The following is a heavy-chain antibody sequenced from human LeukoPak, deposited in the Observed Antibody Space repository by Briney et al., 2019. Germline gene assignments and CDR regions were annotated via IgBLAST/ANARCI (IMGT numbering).Heavy chain of an antibody. J-gene: IGHJ3*02. D-gene: IGHD6-19*01. V-gene: IGHV4-61*02. CDR2: IYTSGST. CDR1: GGSTSSGSYY. CDR3: ARGYSSGWSSYAFDI. Sequence: SQTLSLTCTVSGGSTSSGSYYWSWIRQPAGKGLEWIGRIYTSGSTNYNPSLKSRVTISVDTSKNQFSLKLSSVTAADTAVYYCARGYSSGWSSYAFDIWGQGTMDTVSS.